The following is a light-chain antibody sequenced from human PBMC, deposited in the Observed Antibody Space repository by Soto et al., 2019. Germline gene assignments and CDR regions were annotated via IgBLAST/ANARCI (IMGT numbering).Light chain of an antibody. CDR2: GVS. CDR1: QSVSSSS. J-gene: IGKJ4*01. Sequence: EIVLTQSPGTLSLSPGDSATLSCRASQSVSSSSLAWYQQKPGQAPRLLFFGVSNRAAGVPDRFGGSGSGTDFTLTISRLEPEDFAVYYCQQYGGSPLTCGGGTKVEIK. V-gene: IGKV3-20*01. CDR3: QQYGGSPLT.